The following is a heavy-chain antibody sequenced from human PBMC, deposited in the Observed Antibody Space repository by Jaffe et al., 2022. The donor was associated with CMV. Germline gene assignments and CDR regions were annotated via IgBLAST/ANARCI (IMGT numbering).Heavy chain of an antibody. CDR3: TTDYYDSSGYYDSEYFQH. CDR1: GFTFSNAW. D-gene: IGHD3-22*01. CDR2: IKSKTDGGTT. Sequence: EVQLVESGGGLVKPGGSLRLSCAASGFTFSNAWMSWVRQAPGKGLEWVGRIKSKTDGGTTDYAAPVKGRFTISRDDSKNTLYLQMNSLKTEDTAVYYCTTDYYDSSGYYDSEYFQHWGQGTLVTVSS. J-gene: IGHJ1*01. V-gene: IGHV3-15*01.